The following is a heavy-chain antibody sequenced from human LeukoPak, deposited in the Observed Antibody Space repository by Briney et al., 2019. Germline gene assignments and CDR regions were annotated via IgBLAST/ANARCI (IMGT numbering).Heavy chain of an antibody. V-gene: IGHV3-30*04. CDR1: GSTFSSYA. J-gene: IGHJ4*02. Sequence: PGGSLRLSCAASGSTFSSYAMHWVRQAPGKGLEWVAVISYDGSNKYYADSVKGRFTISRDNSKNTLYLQMNSLRAEDMAVYYCARPIAVAGHIDYWGQGTLVTVSS. CDR3: ARPIAVAGHIDY. CDR2: ISYDGSNK. D-gene: IGHD6-19*01.